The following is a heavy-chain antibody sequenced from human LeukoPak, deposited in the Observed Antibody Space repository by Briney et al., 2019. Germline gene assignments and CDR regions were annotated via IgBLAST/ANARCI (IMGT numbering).Heavy chain of an antibody. J-gene: IGHJ4*02. CDR1: GFTFSSYW. D-gene: IGHD3-16*01. V-gene: IGHV3-7*01. CDR2: IKQDGQKK. CDR3: GRDFIRLSFDY. Sequence: TGGSLALSCAASGFTFSSYWMSWVRQAPGKGLEGVVNIKQDGQKKYYVDSVKGRFTISRDNAKNSLYLQMNSPRDEVTAVYYCGRDFIRLSFDYWGQGILVTVSS.